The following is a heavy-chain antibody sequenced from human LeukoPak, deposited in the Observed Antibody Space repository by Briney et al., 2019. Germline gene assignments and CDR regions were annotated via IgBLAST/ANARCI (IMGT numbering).Heavy chain of an antibody. CDR3: ARHSPNWYFDL. V-gene: IGHV4-59*08. Sequence: SEALSLTCTVSGGSISSYYWSWIRQPPGKGLEWIGYIYYSGSTNYNPSLKSRVTISVDTSKNQFSLKLSSVTAADTAVYYCARHSPNWYFDLWGRGTLVTVSS. CDR2: IYYSGST. CDR1: GGSISSYY. J-gene: IGHJ2*01.